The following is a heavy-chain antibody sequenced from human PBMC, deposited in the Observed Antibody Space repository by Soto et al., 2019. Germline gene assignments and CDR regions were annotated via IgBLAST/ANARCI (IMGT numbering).Heavy chain of an antibody. CDR3: ARDQGGDILTGYYPDYYYGMDV. Sequence: PSETLSLTCTVSGGSISRYYWSWIRQPPGKGLEWIGYIYYSGSTNYNPSLKSRVTISVDTSKNQFSLKLSSVTAADTAVYYCARDQGGDILTGYYPDYYYGMDVWGQGTTVTVSS. J-gene: IGHJ6*02. CDR2: IYYSGST. CDR1: GGSISRYY. V-gene: IGHV4-59*01. D-gene: IGHD3-9*01.